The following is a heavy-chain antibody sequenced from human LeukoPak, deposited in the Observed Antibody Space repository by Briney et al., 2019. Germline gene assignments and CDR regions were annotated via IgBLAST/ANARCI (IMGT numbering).Heavy chain of an antibody. CDR3: ARVTTVTYHFDY. J-gene: IGHJ4*02. CDR2: MNPNSGNT. V-gene: IGHV1-8*01. CDR1: GYTFTSYD. D-gene: IGHD4-17*01. Sequence: ASVKVSCKASGYTFTSYDINWVRQATGQGLEWMGWMNPNSGNTGYAQKFQGRVTMTRNTSISTAYMELSSLRSEDTAVYYCARVTTVTYHFDYWGQGTLVTVSS.